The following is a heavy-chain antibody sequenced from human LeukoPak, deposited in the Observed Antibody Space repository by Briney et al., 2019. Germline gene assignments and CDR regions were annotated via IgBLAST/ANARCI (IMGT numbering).Heavy chain of an antibody. CDR1: GYTFTSYD. J-gene: IGHJ6*03. V-gene: IGHV1-8*01. CDR3: ARGVVVPSYYYYYMDV. D-gene: IGHD2-2*01. Sequence: ASVKVSCKASGYTFTSYDINWVRQATGQGLEWMGWMNPNSGNTGYAQKFQGRVTMTRNTSISTAYMELSSLRSEDTAVYYCARGVVVPSYYYYYMDVWGKGTTVTVSS. CDR2: MNPNSGNT.